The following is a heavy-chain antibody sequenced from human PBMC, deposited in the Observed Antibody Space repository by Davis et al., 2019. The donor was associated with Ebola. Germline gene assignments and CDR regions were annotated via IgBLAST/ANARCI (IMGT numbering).Heavy chain of an antibody. CDR1: GYTFITYV. D-gene: IGHD3-22*01. V-gene: IGHV1-3*01. CDR3: AKSWHYYDSSAYKREYFQQ. CDR2: INVANGKT. Sequence: AASVKVSCKASGYTFITYVMHWVRQAPGQGLEWMGWINVANGKTKFSQKFQGRVTITRDTSASTAYMELSSLRSEDTAVYYCAKSWHYYDSSAYKREYFQQWGQGTLVTVSS. J-gene: IGHJ1*01.